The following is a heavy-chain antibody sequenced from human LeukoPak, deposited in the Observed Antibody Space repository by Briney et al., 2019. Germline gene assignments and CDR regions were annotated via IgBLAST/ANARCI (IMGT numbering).Heavy chain of an antibody. Sequence: PGGSLRLSCVATEFTFSDYTMNWVRQAPGKGLEWVSSISSRSSFIYYADSVRGRFTISRDNARNSVYLQMDSLRAEDTAVYFCARDVARTGYCSSANCPDAFDLWGQGTMVTVSS. CDR3: ARDVARTGYCSSANCPDAFDL. J-gene: IGHJ3*01. CDR2: ISSRSSFI. CDR1: EFTFSDYT. D-gene: IGHD2-2*01. V-gene: IGHV3-21*01.